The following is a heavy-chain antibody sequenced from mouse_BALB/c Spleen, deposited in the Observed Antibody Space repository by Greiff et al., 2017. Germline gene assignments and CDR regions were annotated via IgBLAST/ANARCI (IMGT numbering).Heavy chain of an antibody. CDR1: GYTFTSYW. D-gene: IGHD2-4*01. Sequence: QVQLQQSGAELARPGASVKLSCKASGYTFTSYWMQWVKQRPGQGLEWIGAIYPGDGDTRYTQKFKGKATLTADKSSSTAYMQLSSLASEDSAVYYCAPAMITIDYWGQGTTLTVSS. CDR2: IYPGDGDT. J-gene: IGHJ2*01. CDR3: APAMITIDY. V-gene: IGHV1-87*01.